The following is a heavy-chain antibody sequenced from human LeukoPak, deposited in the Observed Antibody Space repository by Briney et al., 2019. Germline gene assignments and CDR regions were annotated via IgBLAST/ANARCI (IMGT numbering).Heavy chain of an antibody. CDR1: GGTFSSYA. J-gene: IGHJ6*02. D-gene: IGHD6-6*01. Sequence: ASVKVSCKASGGTFSSYAISWVRQAPGQGLEWMGGIIPIFGTANYAQKFQGRVTITADESTSTAYMELSSLRSEDTAVYYCARAGIAAHHYYYYGMDVWGQGTTVTVSS. V-gene: IGHV1-69*01. CDR3: ARAGIAAHHYYYYGMDV. CDR2: IIPIFGTA.